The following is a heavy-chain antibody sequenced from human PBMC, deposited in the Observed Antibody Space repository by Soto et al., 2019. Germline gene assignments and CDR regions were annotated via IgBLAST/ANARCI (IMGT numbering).Heavy chain of an antibody. V-gene: IGHV1-69*02. D-gene: IGHD6-6*01. CDR3: ARASPREYRSSYYYYMDV. Sequence: QVHLVQSGAEVKKPGSSVKVSCKASGSTFSSYTITWVRQAPGQGLEWMGRFIPILAITNYAQKFQGRLTITADKSMSTAYMELSSLKSEDTAVYYCARASPREYRSSYYYYMDVWGKGTTVTVSS. J-gene: IGHJ6*03. CDR1: GSTFSSYT. CDR2: FIPILAIT.